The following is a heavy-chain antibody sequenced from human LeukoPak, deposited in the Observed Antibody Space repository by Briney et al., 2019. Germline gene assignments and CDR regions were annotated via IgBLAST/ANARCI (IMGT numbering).Heavy chain of an antibody. CDR1: GFTFSSYG. V-gene: IGHV3-33*01. CDR2: IWYDGSDK. Sequence: GRSLRLSCAASGFTFSSYGMHWVRQAPGKGLEWVAVIWYDGSDKYYADSVRGRFTISRDNSKNTLCLQMNSLRAEDTAVYYCARDPAQGIDYWGQGTLVTVSS. J-gene: IGHJ4*02. CDR3: ARDPAQGIDY. D-gene: IGHD6-13*01.